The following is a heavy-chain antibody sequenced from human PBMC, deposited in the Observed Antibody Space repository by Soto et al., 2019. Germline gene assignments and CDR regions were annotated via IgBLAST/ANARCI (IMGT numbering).Heavy chain of an antibody. Sequence: PSETLSLTCTVSGGSISSGDYYWSWIRQPPGKGLEWIGYIYYSGSTYYNPSLKSRVTISVDTSKNQFSLKLSSVTAADTAVYYCARHGAGADEYYYGMDVWGQGTAVTVSS. CDR2: IYYSGST. CDR1: GGSISSGDYY. J-gene: IGHJ6*02. CDR3: ARHGAGADEYYYGMDV. V-gene: IGHV4-30-4*01. D-gene: IGHD1-26*01.